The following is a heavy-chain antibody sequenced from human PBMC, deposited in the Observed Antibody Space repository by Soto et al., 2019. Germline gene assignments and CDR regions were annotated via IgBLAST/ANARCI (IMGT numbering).Heavy chain of an antibody. CDR3: ARDFNGHKEPAAGGSNWFDP. J-gene: IGHJ5*02. CDR2: IYYSGST. Sequence: PSETLSLTCTVSGGSISSSSYYWSWILQPPGKGLEWIGYIYYSGSTNYNPSLKSRVTISVDTSKNQFSLKLSSVTAADTAVYYCARDFNGHKEPAAGGSNWFDPWGQGTLVTVSS. D-gene: IGHD2-2*01. V-gene: IGHV4-61*01. CDR1: GGSISSSSYY.